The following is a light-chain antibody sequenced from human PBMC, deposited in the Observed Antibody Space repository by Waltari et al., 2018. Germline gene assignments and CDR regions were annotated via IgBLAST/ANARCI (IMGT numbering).Light chain of an antibody. J-gene: IGLJ2*01. CDR1: SIDIGRYVY. CDR2: DFS. CDR3: SSYSGTNTRVI. V-gene: IGLV2-14*03. Sequence: QSALTQPSSVAGSPGQSISISCTRTSIDIGRYVYVSWYQQQPGKAPKMMIYDFSHRPSGVSNRFSGSKSGNTASLIISGLQSEDEGDYYCSSYSGTNTRVIFGGGTKLTVL.